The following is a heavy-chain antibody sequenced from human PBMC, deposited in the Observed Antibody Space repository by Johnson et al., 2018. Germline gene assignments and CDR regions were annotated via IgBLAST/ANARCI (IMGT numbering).Heavy chain of an antibody. CDR3: ATYCSSTSCAGDAFDI. V-gene: IGHV4-39*01. D-gene: IGHD2-2*01. J-gene: IGHJ3*02. CDR2: SHYTGST. CDR1: GGSISSSSYY. Sequence: QVQLQESGPGLVKPSETLSLTCTVSGGSISSSSYYWGWIRQPPGKGLAWVGSSHYTGSTYYNPSPKSRVTISVDPSKNQFSLKLSSATAAATAVYYCATYCSSTSCAGDAFDIWGQGTMVTVSS.